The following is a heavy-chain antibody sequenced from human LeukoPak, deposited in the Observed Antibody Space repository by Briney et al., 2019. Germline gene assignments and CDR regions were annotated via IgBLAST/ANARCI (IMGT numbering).Heavy chain of an antibody. CDR3: ARDWAWEQVWFQH. V-gene: IGHV1-2*02. Sequence: ASVKVSCKASGYTFTGSYMHWVRQAPGQGLEWMGWINPNNGGTNYAQKFQGRVTMTRDTSISTAYMELSGLRSDDTAVYYCARDWAWEQVWFQHWGQGTQVIVSS. J-gene: IGHJ1*01. D-gene: IGHD1-26*01. CDR2: INPNNGGT. CDR1: GYTFTGSY.